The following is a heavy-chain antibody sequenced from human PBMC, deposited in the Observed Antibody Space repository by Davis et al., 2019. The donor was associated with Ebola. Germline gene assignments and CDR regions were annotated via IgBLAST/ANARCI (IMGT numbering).Heavy chain of an antibody. CDR1: GFTFSRYR. D-gene: IGHD3-3*01. CDR3: ARVSPSPFAHEFDY. Sequence: GESLKISCAASGFTFSRYRMNWVRQAPGKGLEWVSYISSSSTTIYYADSVKGRFTISRDNAKNSLYLQMNSLRDEDTAVYYCARVSPSPFAHEFDYWGQGTLVTASS. V-gene: IGHV3-48*02. J-gene: IGHJ4*02. CDR2: ISSSSTTI.